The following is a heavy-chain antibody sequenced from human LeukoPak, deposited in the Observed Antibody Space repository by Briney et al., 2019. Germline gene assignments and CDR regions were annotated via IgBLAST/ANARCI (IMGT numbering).Heavy chain of an antibody. D-gene: IGHD2-2*01. CDR2: IRYDGSNK. J-gene: IGHJ4*02. CDR3: AKDPAWYCSSTSCYTYYFDY. Sequence: GGSLRLSCAASGFTFSHYGMHWVRQAPGKGLEWVTFIRYDGSNKSYADSVKGRFTISRDNSQNTLYLQMSSVRPEDTAVYYCAKDPAWYCSSTSCYTYYFDYWGQGTLVTVSS. V-gene: IGHV3-30*02. CDR1: GFTFSHYG.